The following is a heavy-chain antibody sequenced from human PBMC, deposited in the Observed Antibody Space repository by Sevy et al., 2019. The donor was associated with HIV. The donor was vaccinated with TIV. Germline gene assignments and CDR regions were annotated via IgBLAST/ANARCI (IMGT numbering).Heavy chain of an antibody. CDR3: ARVEMATILWYFDL. Sequence: GGSLRLSCAASGFTFSSYSMNWVRQAPGKGLEWVSSISSSSYIYYADSVKGRFTISRDNAKNSLYLQMNSLRAEDTAVYYCARVEMATILWYFDLWGRGTLVTVSS. CDR1: GFTFSSYS. D-gene: IGHD5-12*01. J-gene: IGHJ2*01. CDR2: ISSSSYI. V-gene: IGHV3-21*01.